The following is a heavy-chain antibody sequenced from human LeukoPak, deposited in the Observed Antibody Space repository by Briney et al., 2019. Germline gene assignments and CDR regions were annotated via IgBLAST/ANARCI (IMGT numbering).Heavy chain of an antibody. Sequence: GGSLRLSCAASGFTFSSYAMSWVRQAPGKGLEWVSAISGSGGSRYYADSVKSRFTISRVNSKNTLYLQMKSLGAEAAAAYYSSKDPRVVPAANWFDPWGQGTLVTVSS. D-gene: IGHD2-2*01. CDR3: SKDPRVVPAANWFDP. CDR1: GFTFSSYA. V-gene: IGHV3-23*01. CDR2: ISGSGGSR. J-gene: IGHJ5*02.